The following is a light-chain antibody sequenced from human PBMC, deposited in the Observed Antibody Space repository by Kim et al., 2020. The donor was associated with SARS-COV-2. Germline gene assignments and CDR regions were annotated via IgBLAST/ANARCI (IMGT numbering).Light chain of an antibody. CDR2: VNG. V-gene: IGLV1-40*01. CDR1: SANIGAFSV. CDR3: PSYDSSLSGSV. Sequence: PISCTGRSANIGAFSVLPWYQQLPATAPILLFFVNGPRPSGLPARFSASTSGPSASLAIPGLQADDEAAYYCPSYDSSLSGSVFGGGTQLTVL. J-gene: IGLJ2*01.